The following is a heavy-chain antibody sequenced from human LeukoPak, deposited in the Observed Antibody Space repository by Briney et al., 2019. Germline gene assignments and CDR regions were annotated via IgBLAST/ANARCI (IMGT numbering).Heavy chain of an antibody. J-gene: IGHJ4*02. CDR3: ARAIRLPDDYSNYIERLDY. D-gene: IGHD4-11*01. V-gene: IGHV4-31*03. CDR1: GGSISSGDYY. Sequence: PSETLSLTCTVSGGSISSGDYYWTWIHQHPGKGLEWIGHISSSGSTYNNPSLKSRVTISIDTSKNQFSLKLSSVTAADTAVYYCARAIRLPDDYSNYIERLDYWGQGTLVTVSS. CDR2: ISSSGST.